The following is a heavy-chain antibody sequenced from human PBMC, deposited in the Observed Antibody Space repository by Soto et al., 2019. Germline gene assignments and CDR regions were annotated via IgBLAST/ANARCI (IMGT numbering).Heavy chain of an antibody. Sequence: SETLSLTCTVSGGSISSSSYYWGWIRQPPGKGLEWIGSIYYSGSTYYNPSLKSRVTISVDTSKNQFSLKLSSVTAADTAVYYCASWPTGTSEGFDAFDIWGQGTMVTVSS. D-gene: IGHD1-1*01. J-gene: IGHJ3*02. CDR1: GGSISSSSYY. V-gene: IGHV4-39*01. CDR2: IYYSGST. CDR3: ASWPTGTSEGFDAFDI.